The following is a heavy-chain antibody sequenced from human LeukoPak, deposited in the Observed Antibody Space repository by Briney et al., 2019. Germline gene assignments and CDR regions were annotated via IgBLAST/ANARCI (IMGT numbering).Heavy chain of an antibody. CDR3: ARGGYCSSTSCYGSSHWFDP. J-gene: IGHJ5*02. CDR1: GGSISSSSYY. Sequence: ASETLSLTCTVSGGSISSSSYYWGWIRQPPGKGLEWIGRIYYSGSTYYNPSLKSRVTISVDTSKNQFSLKLSSVTAADTAVYYCARGGYCSSTSCYGSSHWFDPWGQGTLVTVSS. V-gene: IGHV4-39*01. D-gene: IGHD2-2*01. CDR2: IYYSGST.